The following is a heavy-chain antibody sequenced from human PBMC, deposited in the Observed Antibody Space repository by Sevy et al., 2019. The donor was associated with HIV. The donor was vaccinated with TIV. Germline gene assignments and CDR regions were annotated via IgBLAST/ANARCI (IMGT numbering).Heavy chain of an antibody. CDR2: FYDSGRT. D-gene: IGHD1-1*01. V-gene: IGHV4-61*03. CDR3: ARHGAVQLAFGMDV. CDR1: GGSVSSGRYY. J-gene: IGHJ6*02. Sequence: SETLSLTCTVSGGSVSSGRYYWSWIRQPPGKGLEWIGYFYDSGRTKYNPSLKSRVTIAVDMSKNLFSLKLKSVTAADTAVYYCARHGAVQLAFGMDVWGQGTRVTVSS.